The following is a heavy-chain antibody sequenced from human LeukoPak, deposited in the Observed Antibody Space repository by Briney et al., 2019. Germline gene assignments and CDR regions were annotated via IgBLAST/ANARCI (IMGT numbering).Heavy chain of an antibody. CDR3: ARATTGYCSGGSCYPDV. Sequence: SVKVSCKASGGTFSSYAISWVRQAPGQGLEWMGRIIPILGIANYAQKFQGRVTITADKSTSTAYMELSSLRSEDTAVYYCARATTGYCSGGSCYPDVWGQGTTVTVSS. D-gene: IGHD2-15*01. CDR1: GGTFSSYA. CDR2: IIPILGIA. J-gene: IGHJ6*02. V-gene: IGHV1-69*04.